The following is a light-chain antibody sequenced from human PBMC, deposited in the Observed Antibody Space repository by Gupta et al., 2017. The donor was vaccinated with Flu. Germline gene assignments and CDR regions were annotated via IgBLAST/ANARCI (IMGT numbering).Light chain of an antibody. CDR1: QSVGNS. J-gene: IGKJ1*01. CDR2: DAA. CDR3: QQRSNWPPWT. Sequence: VTLSLSPGERATLSCRASQSVGNSLVWYQHKPGQGPRLLIYDAANRDTDIPARFSGSGSGTDFTLTISSREPEDFAVYYCQQRSNWPPWTFGQGTKVEIK. V-gene: IGKV3-11*01.